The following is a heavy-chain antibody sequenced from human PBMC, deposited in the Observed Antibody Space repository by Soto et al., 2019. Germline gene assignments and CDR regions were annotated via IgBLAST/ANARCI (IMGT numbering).Heavy chain of an antibody. CDR1: GFSFSSFA. J-gene: IGHJ6*04. V-gene: IGHV3-23*01. Sequence: EVLLLESGGGLVQPGGSLRLSCEASGFSFSSFAMNWVRQAPGKGLEWVSAIGDSGASTYYADSVKGRFTISRDNSRNTLYLQLSSLRAEDTAVYYCAKGLELDVWGNGTTVTVSS. D-gene: IGHD3-3*01. CDR3: AKGLELDV. CDR2: IGDSGAST.